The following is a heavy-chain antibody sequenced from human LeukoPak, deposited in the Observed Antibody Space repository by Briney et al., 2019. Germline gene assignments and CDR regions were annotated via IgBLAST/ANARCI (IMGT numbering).Heavy chain of an antibody. CDR2: IIPIFGTA. J-gene: IGHJ4*02. Sequence: SVKVSCKASGGTFSSYAISWVRQAPGQGLEWMGGIIPIFGTANYAQKFQGRVTITADESTSTAYMELSSLRSEDTAVYYCARYLPISGIAAAGYFDYWGQGTLVTVSS. V-gene: IGHV1-69*13. CDR1: GGTFSSYA. D-gene: IGHD6-13*01. CDR3: ARYLPISGIAAAGYFDY.